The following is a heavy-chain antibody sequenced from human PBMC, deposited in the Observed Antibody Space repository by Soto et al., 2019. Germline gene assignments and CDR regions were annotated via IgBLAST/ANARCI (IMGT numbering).Heavy chain of an antibody. CDR1: GFTFSMYG. V-gene: IGHV3-30*03. J-gene: IGHJ4*02. CDR2: IYSDGSHQ. CDR3: ARDRRVIPDADMDY. Sequence: QVQLVESGGGVVQPGSSLRLSCEASGFTFSMYGMHWVRQAPGKGLEWVGVIYSDGSHQYYGDSVKGRFPISRDNSNKMVYLQMTGLRLDDSALYYCARDRRVIPDADMDYWGQGVLVTVSS. D-gene: IGHD2-21*01.